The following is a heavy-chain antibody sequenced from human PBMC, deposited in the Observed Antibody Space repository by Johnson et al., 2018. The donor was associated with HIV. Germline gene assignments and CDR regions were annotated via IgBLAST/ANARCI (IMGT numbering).Heavy chain of an antibody. J-gene: IGHJ3*02. CDR3: ARENWGAFDI. Sequence: VQLVESGGGVVRPGGSLRLSCAASGFTFDDYGMSWVRQAPGKGLEWVSSIGTAGDTSYSGSVKGRFTISRANARNSLYLQMNSLRAGDTAVYYCARENWGAFDIWGQGTMVTVSS. D-gene: IGHD7-27*01. CDR2: IGTAGDT. V-gene: IGHV3-13*01. CDR1: GFTFDDYG.